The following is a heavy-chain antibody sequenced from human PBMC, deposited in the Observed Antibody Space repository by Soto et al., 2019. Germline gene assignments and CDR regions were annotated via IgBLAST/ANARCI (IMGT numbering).Heavy chain of an antibody. CDR3: ARWPSLKLAPAAREDYYGMDV. CDR2: IYPGDSDT. D-gene: IGHD2-2*01. CDR1: GYSFTSYW. Sequence: PGESLKISCKGSGYSFTSYWIGWVRQMPGKGLEWMGIIYPGDSDTRYSPSFQGQVTISADKSISTAYLQWSSLKASDTAMYYCARWPSLKLAPAAREDYYGMDVWGQGTTVTVSS. V-gene: IGHV5-51*01. J-gene: IGHJ6*02.